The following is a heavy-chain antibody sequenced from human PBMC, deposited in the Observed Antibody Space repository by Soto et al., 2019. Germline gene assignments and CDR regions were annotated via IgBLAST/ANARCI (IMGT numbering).Heavy chain of an antibody. V-gene: IGHV7-4-1*01. CDR1: GYTFTSYA. J-gene: IGHJ5*02. CDR3: ARDDCTNGVCYTRVLSFDP. Sequence: ASVKVSCQASGYTFTSYAMNWVRQAPGQGLEWMGWINTNTGNPTYAQGFTGRFVFSLDTSVSTAYLQICSLKAEDTAVYYCARDDCTNGVCYTRVLSFDPWGQGTLVTVSS. CDR2: INTNTGNP. D-gene: IGHD2-8*01.